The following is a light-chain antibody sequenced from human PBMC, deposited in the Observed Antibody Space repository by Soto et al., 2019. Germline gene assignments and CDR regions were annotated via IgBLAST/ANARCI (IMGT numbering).Light chain of an antibody. Sequence: EIVLTQSPVTLSLSLAERATLSCRASQSVSSYLAWYQQKPGQAPRLLIYDASNRATGIPARFSGSGSGTDFTLTISSLEPEDFAVNYCQQRSNWPPWTFGQGTKVEIK. CDR1: QSVSSY. J-gene: IGKJ1*01. V-gene: IGKV3-11*01. CDR2: DAS. CDR3: QQRSNWPPWT.